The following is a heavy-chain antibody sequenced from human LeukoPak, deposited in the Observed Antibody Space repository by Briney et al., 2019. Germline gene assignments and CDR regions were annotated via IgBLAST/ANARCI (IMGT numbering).Heavy chain of an antibody. CDR2: IYYSGST. J-gene: IGHJ5*02. Sequence: SETLSLTCNVSGGSISSYHWSWIRQPPGKGLEWIGYIYYSGSTNYNPSLKSRVTISVDTSKNQFSLKLSSVTAADTAVYYCASLTSHTWGQGTLVTVSS. D-gene: IGHD3-3*01. CDR3: ASLTSHT. V-gene: IGHV4-59*08. CDR1: GGSISSYH.